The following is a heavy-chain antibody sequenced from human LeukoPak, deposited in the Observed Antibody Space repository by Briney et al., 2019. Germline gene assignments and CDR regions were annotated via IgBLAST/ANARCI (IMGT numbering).Heavy chain of an antibody. D-gene: IGHD3-22*01. J-gene: IGHJ5*02. V-gene: IGHV4-59*01. CDR1: GGSISTYY. CDR2: IYYSGNS. CDR3: AGLGASGNGYLSWFDP. Sequence: PSEALSLTCTVSGGSISTYYWSWIRQPPGKGLEWIGYIYYSGNSNYNPSLKSRVTISVDTSKNQFSLKLSSVTAADTAVYYCAGLGASGNGYLSWFDPWGQGTLVTVSS.